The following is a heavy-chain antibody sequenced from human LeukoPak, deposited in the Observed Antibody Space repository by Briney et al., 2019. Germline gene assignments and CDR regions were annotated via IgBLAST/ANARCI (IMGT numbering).Heavy chain of an antibody. J-gene: IGHJ4*02. CDR2: INPNSGGT. Sequence: ASVKVSCKASGYTFTGYYMHWVRQAPGQGLEWMGWINPNSGGTNYAQKFQGRVSMTRDTSISTAYMELSSLRSDDTAVYYCARDREAEWEPYSWGQGTLVTVSS. CDR3: ARDREAEWEPYS. D-gene: IGHD1-26*01. V-gene: IGHV1-2*02. CDR1: GYTFTGYY.